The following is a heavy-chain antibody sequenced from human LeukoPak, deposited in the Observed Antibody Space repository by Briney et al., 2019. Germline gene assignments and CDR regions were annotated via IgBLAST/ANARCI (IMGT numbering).Heavy chain of an antibody. D-gene: IGHD2-15*01. Sequence: SETLSLTCTVSGGSINGYYWTWIRQPPGKGLEWIGYISDSGSTNYNPSLKSRLTMSVDSSNSDFSLRLNSVTAADTAVYYCARERRYCSGVNCYSGLDYWGQGTRVTVSS. CDR2: ISDSGST. CDR1: GGSINGYY. J-gene: IGHJ4*02. CDR3: ARERRYCSGVNCYSGLDY. V-gene: IGHV4-59*01.